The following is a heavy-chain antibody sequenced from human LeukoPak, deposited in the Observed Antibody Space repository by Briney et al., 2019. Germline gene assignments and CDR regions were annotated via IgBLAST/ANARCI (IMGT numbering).Heavy chain of an antibody. CDR2: ISYDGSNK. D-gene: IGHD3-3*01. CDR1: GFTFSSYG. Sequence: GGSLRLSCAASGFTFSSYGMHWVRQAPGKGLEWVAVISYDGSNKYYADSVKGRFTISRDNSKNTVYLQMNSLRADDTAVYYCATWSGNRPLYYFDYWGQGTLVTVSS. J-gene: IGHJ4*02. CDR3: ATWSGNRPLYYFDY. V-gene: IGHV3-30*03.